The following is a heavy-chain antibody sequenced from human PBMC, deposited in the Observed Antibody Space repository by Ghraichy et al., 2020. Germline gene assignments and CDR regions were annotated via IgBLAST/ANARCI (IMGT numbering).Heavy chain of an antibody. CDR3: ARDREDSPLHYYDSSAYMAVGAVSWYFQH. D-gene: IGHD3-22*01. V-gene: IGHV1-3*01. Sequence: SVKVSCKASGYTFTSYAMHWVRQAPGQGLEWMGWINAGNGNTKYSQKFQGRVTITRDTSASTAYMELSSLRSEDTAVYYCARDREDSPLHYYDSSAYMAVGAVSWYFQHWGQGTLVTVSS. J-gene: IGHJ1*01. CDR1: GYTFTSYA. CDR2: INAGNGNT.